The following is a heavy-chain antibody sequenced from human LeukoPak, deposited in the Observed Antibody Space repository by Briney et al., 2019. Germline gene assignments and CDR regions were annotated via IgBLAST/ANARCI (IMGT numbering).Heavy chain of an antibody. Sequence: GRSVRLFCAASGFTFSSYWMHWVRQAPGKGLVWVSRIKSDGSTNYADSVKGRFTISRDNAKNTVSLQMNSLRAEDTGVYYCARAPSEIGGYYPEYFRHWGQGTLV. J-gene: IGHJ1*01. D-gene: IGHD3-22*01. CDR2: IKSDGST. CDR3: ARAPSEIGGYYPEYFRH. CDR1: GFTFSSYW. V-gene: IGHV3-74*01.